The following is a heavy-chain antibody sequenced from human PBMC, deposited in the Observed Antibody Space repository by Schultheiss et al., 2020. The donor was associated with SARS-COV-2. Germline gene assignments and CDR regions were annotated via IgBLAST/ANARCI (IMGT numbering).Heavy chain of an antibody. CDR3: ARDLIAARPDYYYMDV. V-gene: IGHV3-53*01. CDR1: GFTVSSNY. J-gene: IGHJ6*03. D-gene: IGHD6-6*01. Sequence: GGSLRLSCAASGFTVSSNYMSWVRQAPGKGLEWVSAISGSGGSTYYADSVKGRFTISRDNAKNSLYLQMNSLRAEDTAVYYCARDLIAARPDYYYMDVWGKESTVTGSS. CDR2: ISGSGGST.